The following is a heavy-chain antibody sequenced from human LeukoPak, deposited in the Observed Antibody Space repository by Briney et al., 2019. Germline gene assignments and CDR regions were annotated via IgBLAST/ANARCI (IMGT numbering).Heavy chain of an antibody. Sequence: ASVKVSCKASGYSLTDFSINWVRQAPGKGFEWMGGFAPEDGERIYAQKFQGRVTMTEDTSADTAYMELSSLKSEDTAVYFCTAGVAVSRWYSFDYWGQGTLVTASS. CDR3: TAGVAVSRWYSFDY. D-gene: IGHD6-13*01. V-gene: IGHV1-24*01. CDR2: FAPEDGER. CDR1: GYSLTDFS. J-gene: IGHJ4*01.